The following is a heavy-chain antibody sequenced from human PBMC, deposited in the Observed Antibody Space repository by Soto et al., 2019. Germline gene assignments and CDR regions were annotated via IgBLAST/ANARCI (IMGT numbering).Heavy chain of an antibody. Sequence: QVQLVQSGAEVKKPGSSVKVSCKASGGTFSSYTISWVRQAPGQGLEWMGRIIPILGIANYAQKFQGRVTITADKSPSTAYMELSSLRSEDTAVYYCARHNYGDYFHNYWGQGTLVTVSS. CDR2: IIPILGIA. CDR3: ARHNYGDYFHNY. CDR1: GGTFSSYT. V-gene: IGHV1-69*02. J-gene: IGHJ4*02. D-gene: IGHD4-17*01.